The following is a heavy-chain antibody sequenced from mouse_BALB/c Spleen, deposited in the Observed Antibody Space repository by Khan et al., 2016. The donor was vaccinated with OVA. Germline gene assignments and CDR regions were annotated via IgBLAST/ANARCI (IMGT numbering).Heavy chain of an antibody. CDR2: INPGSGNS. Sequence: VQLQESGAELARPGASVKLSCKASGYTFTDYYIDWVKQRIGQGLEWIGEINPGSGNSYYNEKFKGKATLTADKSSNTAFVQLSSLTSDDSAVYFCAREWGAWFAYWGQGTLVTVSA. CDR1: GYTFTDYY. J-gene: IGHJ3*01. V-gene: IGHV1-77*01. CDR3: AREWGAWFAY.